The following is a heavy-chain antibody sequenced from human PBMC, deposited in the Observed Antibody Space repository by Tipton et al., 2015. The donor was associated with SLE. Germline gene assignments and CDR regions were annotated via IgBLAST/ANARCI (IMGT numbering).Heavy chain of an antibody. D-gene: IGHD3-3*01. CDR3: ARDPYDSWSDYQATFDY. CDR2: IYRSGTA. CDR1: SYSIYNGFY. Sequence: TLSLTCSVSSYSIYNGFYWGWIRQSPGKGLGWIGSIYRSGTAYYNPSLKSRVTMSVDTSKNQFSLKLTSVTAADTAVYYCARDPYDSWSDYQATFDYWGQGTPVTVSS. J-gene: IGHJ4*02. V-gene: IGHV4-38-2*02.